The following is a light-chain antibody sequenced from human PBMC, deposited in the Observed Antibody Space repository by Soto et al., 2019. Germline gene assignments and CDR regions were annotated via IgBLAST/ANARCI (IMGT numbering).Light chain of an antibody. J-gene: IGKJ2*01. CDR1: QSVSSY. Sequence: TQSPATLSLSPGERATLSCRASQSVSSYLAWYQQKPGQAPRLLIYDASNRATGIPARFSGSGSGTDFTLTISSLEPEDFAVYYCQQRSNWPRTFGQRTKLEIK. CDR2: DAS. CDR3: QQRSNWPRT. V-gene: IGKV3-11*01.